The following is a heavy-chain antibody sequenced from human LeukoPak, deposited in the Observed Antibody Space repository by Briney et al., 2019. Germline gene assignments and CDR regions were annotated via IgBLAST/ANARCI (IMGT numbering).Heavy chain of an antibody. V-gene: IGHV1-18*01. J-gene: IGHJ5*02. CDR2: ISAYNGNT. CDR3: AKTMEGHLNDL. D-gene: IGHD1-14*01. CDR1: GYTFTSYG. Sequence: GASVKVSCKASGYTFTSYGISWVRQAPGQGLEWMGWISAYNGNTNYAQKFQDRLTMTTDASTTTAYMDLRSLRSDDTAVYYCAKTMEGHLNDLWGQGTLVTVSS.